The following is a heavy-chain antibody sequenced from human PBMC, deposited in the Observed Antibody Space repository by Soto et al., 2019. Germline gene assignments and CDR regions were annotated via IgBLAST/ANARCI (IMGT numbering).Heavy chain of an antibody. CDR1: GFTFSTSW. J-gene: IGHJ4*02. Sequence: GGSLRLSCAASGFTFSTSWVHWVRQAPGKGLVWVSRINSDGSTINYADSVKGRFTISRDNAKNTLYLQMNSLRAEDTAVYYCARAGYYYFDYWGQGTLVTVSS. D-gene: IGHD1-26*01. CDR2: INSDGSTI. V-gene: IGHV3-74*01. CDR3: ARAGYYYFDY.